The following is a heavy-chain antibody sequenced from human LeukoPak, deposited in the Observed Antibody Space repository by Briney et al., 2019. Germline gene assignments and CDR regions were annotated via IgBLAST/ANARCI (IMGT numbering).Heavy chain of an antibody. CDR2: IYSGGST. Sequence: GGSLRLSCAASGFTFSSYAMHWVRQAPGKGLEWVSVIYSGGSTYYADSVKGRFTISRDNSKNTLYLQMNSLRAEDTAVYYCARVERDSSGYYYVGYYYYGMDVWGQGTTVTVSS. V-gene: IGHV3-66*01. D-gene: IGHD3-22*01. J-gene: IGHJ6*02. CDR3: ARVERDSSGYYYVGYYYYGMDV. CDR1: GFTFSSYA.